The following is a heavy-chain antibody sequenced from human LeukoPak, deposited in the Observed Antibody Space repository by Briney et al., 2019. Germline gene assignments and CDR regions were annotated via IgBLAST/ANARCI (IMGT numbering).Heavy chain of an antibody. Sequence: ASVKVSCKASGYTFTSHGISWVRQAPGQGREWMGWINPNSGGTNYAQKFQGRVTMTRDTSISTAYMELSRLRSDDTAVYYCARGVAVAGTAPLGSYWGQGTLVTVSS. CDR1: GYTFTSHG. CDR3: ARGVAVAGTAPLGSY. V-gene: IGHV1-2*02. D-gene: IGHD6-19*01. CDR2: INPNSGGT. J-gene: IGHJ4*02.